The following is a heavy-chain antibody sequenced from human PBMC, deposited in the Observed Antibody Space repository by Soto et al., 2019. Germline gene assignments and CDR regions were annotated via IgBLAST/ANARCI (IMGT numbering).Heavy chain of an antibody. CDR1: GGTFSSYA. CDR2: IITIFGTA. D-gene: IGHD3-22*01. Sequence: QVQLVQSGAEVKKPGSSVKVSCKASGGTFSSYAISWVRQAPGQGLEWMGGIITIFGTANYAQKFQGRVTITADESTSTAYMELSSLRSEDTAVYYCARGAYYYDSSGPFFDPWGQGTLVTVSS. CDR3: ARGAYYYDSSGPFFDP. V-gene: IGHV1-69*01. J-gene: IGHJ5*02.